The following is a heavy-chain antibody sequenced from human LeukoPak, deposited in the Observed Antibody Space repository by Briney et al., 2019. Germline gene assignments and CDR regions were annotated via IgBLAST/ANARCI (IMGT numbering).Heavy chain of an antibody. CDR2: ISGSGGST. J-gene: IGHJ2*01. CDR3: AKDSPWGNWYFDL. V-gene: IGHV3-23*01. CDR1: GFIFSSYA. Sequence: GESLRLSCAASGFIFSSYAMSWVRQAPGKGLEWVSAISGSGGSTYYADSVKGRFTISRDNSKNTLYLQMNSLRAEDTAVYYCAKDSPWGNWYFDLWGRGTLVTVSS. D-gene: IGHD7-27*01.